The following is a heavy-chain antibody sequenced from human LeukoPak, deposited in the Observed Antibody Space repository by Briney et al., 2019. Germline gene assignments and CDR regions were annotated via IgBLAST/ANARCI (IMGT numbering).Heavy chain of an antibody. CDR3: ARVGYYDTSAYLDY. CDR1: GYTFTGYC. CDR2: INPNSGDT. Sequence: ASVKVSCKASGYTFTGYCMHWVRQAPGQGLEWMGRINPNSGDTNYAQKFQGRVTMTRDTSISTAYMELSSLTSDDTAVYYCARVGYYDTSAYLDYWGQGTLVTVSS. J-gene: IGHJ4*02. V-gene: IGHV1-2*06. D-gene: IGHD3-22*01.